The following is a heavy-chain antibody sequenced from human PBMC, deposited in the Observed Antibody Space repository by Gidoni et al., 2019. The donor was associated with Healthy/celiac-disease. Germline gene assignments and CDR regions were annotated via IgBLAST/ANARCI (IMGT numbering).Heavy chain of an antibody. V-gene: IGHV3-64*01. CDR2: ISSNGGST. Sequence: EVQLVESVGGLVQPGGSLRLSCAASGFTFSSYAIHWVRQAPGKGLEYGSAISSNGGSTYYANSVKGRFTISRDNSKNTLYLQMGSLRAEDMAVYYCARIYCSSTSCGGAFDIWGQGTMATVSS. CDR3: ARIYCSSTSCGGAFDI. D-gene: IGHD2-2*01. J-gene: IGHJ3*02. CDR1: GFTFSSYA.